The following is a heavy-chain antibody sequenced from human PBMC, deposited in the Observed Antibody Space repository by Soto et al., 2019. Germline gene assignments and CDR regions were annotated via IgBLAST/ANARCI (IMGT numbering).Heavy chain of an antibody. D-gene: IGHD6-13*01. V-gene: IGHV3-23*01. J-gene: IGHJ4*02. CDR3: ATGYYFDF. Sequence: GSLRLSCAASGFTFSSYAMTWVRQAPGKGLEWVSSISGSDGYTYYADSVKGRFTVSRDNSKNTLYLQMSSPSADDTAVYYCATGYYFDFWGPGTLVTVSS. CDR2: ISGSDGYT. CDR1: GFTFSSYA.